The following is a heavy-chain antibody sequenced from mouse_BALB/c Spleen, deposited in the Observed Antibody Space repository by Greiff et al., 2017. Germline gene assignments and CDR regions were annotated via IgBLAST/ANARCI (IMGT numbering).Heavy chain of an antibody. CDR1: GYTFTDYE. Sequence: VQVVESGAELVRPGASVTLSCKASGYTFTDYEMHWVKQTPVHGLEWIGAIDPETGGTAYNQKFKGKATLTADKSSSTAYMELRSLTSEDSAVYYCTSGGCFDVWGAGTTVTVSS. CDR2: IDPETGGT. V-gene: IGHV1-15*01. J-gene: IGHJ1*01. CDR3: TSGGCFDV.